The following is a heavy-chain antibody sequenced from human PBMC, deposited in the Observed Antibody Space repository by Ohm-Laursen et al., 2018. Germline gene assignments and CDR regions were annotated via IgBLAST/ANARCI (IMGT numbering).Heavy chain of an antibody. Sequence: SLRLSCAASGLSVSINYMSWARQAPGKGLEWASVIYSGGSTYYADSVKGRFTISRDNSKNTVYLQMNSLRAEDTAVYYCARDRGRLTRSSGWDYWGQGTLVTVSS. D-gene: IGHD6-19*01. CDR3: ARDRGRLTRSSGWDY. CDR2: IYSGGST. CDR1: GLSVSINY. V-gene: IGHV3-53*01. J-gene: IGHJ4*02.